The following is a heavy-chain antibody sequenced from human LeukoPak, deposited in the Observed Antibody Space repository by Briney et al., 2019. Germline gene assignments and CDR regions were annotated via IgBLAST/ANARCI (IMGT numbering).Heavy chain of an antibody. Sequence: GGSLRLSCAASGLRFSDYYVSWIRQAPGKGLQWVSYISSGGDIMHYADSVKGRFTSSRDNAKNSLYLQMNSLRAEDTAVYYCASRNSLFIWGQGTLVTVSS. V-gene: IGHV3-11*04. CDR3: ASRNSLFI. CDR1: GLRFSDYY. D-gene: IGHD4-23*01. J-gene: IGHJ4*02. CDR2: ISSGGDIM.